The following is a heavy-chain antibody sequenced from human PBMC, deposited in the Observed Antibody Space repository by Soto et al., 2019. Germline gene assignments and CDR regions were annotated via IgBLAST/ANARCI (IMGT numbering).Heavy chain of an antibody. J-gene: IGHJ6*02. CDR1: GGSISSGDYY. CDR3: ARASYCSSTSCYPYYYYYGMDV. CDR2: NYYSGST. D-gene: IGHD2-2*01. Sequence: SETLSLTCTVSGGSISSGDYYWSWIRQPPGKGLEWIGYNYYSGSTYYNPSLKSRVTISVDTSKNQFSLKLSSVTAADTAVYYCARASYCSSTSCYPYYYYYGMDVWGQGTTVTVSS. V-gene: IGHV4-30-4*01.